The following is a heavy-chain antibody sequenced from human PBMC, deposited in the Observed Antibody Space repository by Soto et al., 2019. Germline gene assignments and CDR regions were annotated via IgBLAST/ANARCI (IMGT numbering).Heavy chain of an antibody. V-gene: IGHV4-31*03. Sequence: PSETLSLTCTVSGGSITSGDYYSSWIRHHPGKGLEWIGYISYSGRTYYNPSLKSRVTMSMDTSRNQFSLKLSSVTAADTAVYYCARHAYDFWSGHPNPRYYYGMDVWGQGTTVTVSS. CDR3: ARHAYDFWSGHPNPRYYYGMDV. D-gene: IGHD3-3*01. J-gene: IGHJ6*02. CDR2: ISYSGRT. CDR1: GGSITSGDYY.